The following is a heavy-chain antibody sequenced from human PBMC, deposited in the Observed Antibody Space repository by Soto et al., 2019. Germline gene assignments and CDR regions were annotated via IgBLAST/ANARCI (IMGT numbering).Heavy chain of an antibody. CDR3: ASHRVDYDILTQMYYFDY. CDR2: IIPIFGTA. CDR1: GGTFSSYA. Sequence: QVQLVQSGAEVKKPGSSVKVSCKASGGTFSSYAISWVRQAPGQGLEWMGGIIPIFGTANYAQKFQGRVTITADESTSTACMELSSLRSEDTAVYYCASHRVDYDILTQMYYFDYWGQGTLVTVSS. V-gene: IGHV1-69*01. J-gene: IGHJ4*02. D-gene: IGHD3-9*01.